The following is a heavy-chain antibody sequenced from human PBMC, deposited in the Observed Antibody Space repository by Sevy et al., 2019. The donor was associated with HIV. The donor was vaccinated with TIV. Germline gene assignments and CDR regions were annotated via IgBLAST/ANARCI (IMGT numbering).Heavy chain of an antibody. Sequence: ASVKVSCKASGYTFTGHYLHWVRQAPGQGLEWMGWIDPISGGTKHAQNFKGRVTMARDTSVSSDYMELSSLRFDVTAMYCCVRIMFQTGAFDSWGQGTLVTVSS. CDR3: VRIMFQTGAFDS. V-gene: IGHV1-2*02. CDR1: GYTFTGHY. D-gene: IGHD7-27*01. J-gene: IGHJ4*02. CDR2: IDPISGGT.